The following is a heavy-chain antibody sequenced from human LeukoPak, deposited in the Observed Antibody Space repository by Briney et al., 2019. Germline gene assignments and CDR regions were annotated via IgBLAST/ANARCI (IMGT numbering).Heavy chain of an antibody. Sequence: GGTLRLSCAASGFTFSSYGMNWVRQAPGKGLEWVSAISGSGGSTYYADSVKGRFTISRDNAKNSLFLQLNSLRAEDTAVYYCARDPYSGTYSDYYYYYMDVWGKGTTVTVSS. CDR3: ARDPYSGTYSDYYYYYMDV. V-gene: IGHV3-23*01. J-gene: IGHJ6*03. CDR2: ISGSGGST. D-gene: IGHD1-26*01. CDR1: GFTFSSYG.